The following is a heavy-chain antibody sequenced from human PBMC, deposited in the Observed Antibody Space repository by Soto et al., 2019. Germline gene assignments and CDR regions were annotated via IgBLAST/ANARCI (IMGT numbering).Heavy chain of an antibody. V-gene: IGHV3-66*04. Sequence: EVQLVESGGGLVPPGGSLTLSCTASGFTDSSNYMRWVRQAPGEGLEWVSVIYSGGSTYYADSVKGRFAISRDNSKNTLYLQMNSLRAEDTAVYYCAVQEYCSGGSCYQGAFDIWGQGTMVTVSS. D-gene: IGHD2-15*01. CDR2: IYSGGST. CDR1: GFTDSSNY. J-gene: IGHJ3*02. CDR3: AVQEYCSGGSCYQGAFDI.